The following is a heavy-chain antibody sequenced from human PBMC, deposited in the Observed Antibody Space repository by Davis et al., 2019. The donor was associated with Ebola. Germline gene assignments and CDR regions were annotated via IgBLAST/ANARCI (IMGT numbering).Heavy chain of an antibody. J-gene: IGHJ4*02. CDR3: ARDWDTAMVTEFDY. D-gene: IGHD5-18*01. Sequence: SETLSLTCTVSGGSISSYYWSWIRQPPGKGLEWIGEINHSGSTNYNPSLKSRVTISVDTSKNQFSLKLSSVTAADTAVYYCARDWDTAMVTEFDYWGQGTLVTVSS. V-gene: IGHV4-34*01. CDR2: INHSGST. CDR1: GGSISSYY.